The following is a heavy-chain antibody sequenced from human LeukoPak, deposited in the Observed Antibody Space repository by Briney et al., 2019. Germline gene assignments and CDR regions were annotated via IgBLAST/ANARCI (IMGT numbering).Heavy chain of an antibody. CDR3: ARVSNYDFWSGYYRAYAFDI. J-gene: IGHJ3*02. D-gene: IGHD3-3*01. V-gene: IGHV3-21*01. CDR1: GFTFSSYS. Sequence: GGSLRLSCAASGFTFSSYSMNWVRQAPGKGLEWVSSISSSSSYIYYADSVKGRFTISRDNAKNSPYLQMNSLRAEDTAVYYCARVSNYDFWSGYYRAYAFDIRGQGTMVTVSS. CDR2: ISSSSSYI.